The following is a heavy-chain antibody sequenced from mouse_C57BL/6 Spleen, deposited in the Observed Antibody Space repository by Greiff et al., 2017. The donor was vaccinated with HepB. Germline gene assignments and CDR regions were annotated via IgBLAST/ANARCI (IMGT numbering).Heavy chain of an antibody. CDR2: IDPEDGDT. V-gene: IGHV14-1*01. CDR3: TTDYYGSKYYFDD. Sequence: VHVKQSGAELVRPGASVKLSCTASGFNIKDYYMHWVKQRPEQGLEWIGRIDPEDGDTEYAPKFQGKATMTADTSSNTAYLQLSSLTSEDTAVYYCTTDYYGSKYYFDDWGQGTTLTVSS. CDR1: GFNIKDYY. D-gene: IGHD1-1*01. J-gene: IGHJ2*01.